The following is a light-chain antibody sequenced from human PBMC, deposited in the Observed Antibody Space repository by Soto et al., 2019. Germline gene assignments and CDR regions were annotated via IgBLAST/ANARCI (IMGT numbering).Light chain of an antibody. CDR2: WAS. Sequence: DIVMTQSPDSLAVSLGERATINCKPSQSVLHSSNNKDYLAWYQQKPGQPPNLLIYWASTRESGVPDRFSGSGSGTDFTLTISSLQAEDVAVYYCQQYYTTPPTFGQGTKVEIK. V-gene: IGKV4-1*01. CDR1: QSVLHSSNNKDY. J-gene: IGKJ1*01. CDR3: QQYYTTPPT.